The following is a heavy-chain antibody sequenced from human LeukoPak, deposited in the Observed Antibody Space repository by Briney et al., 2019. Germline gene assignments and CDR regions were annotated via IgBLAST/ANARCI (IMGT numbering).Heavy chain of an antibody. D-gene: IGHD2-21*02. CDR2: IWYDGSRK. V-gene: IGHV3-33*01. J-gene: IGHJ4*02. CDR1: GFTFSSYG. Sequence: GGSLRLSCAASGFTFSSYGMHWVRQAPGKGLEWVAAIWYDGSRKYYADSVKGRFAISRDNSKNTLDLHMSSLRAEDTAVYYCARSDCGGDCYTDYWGQGTLVTVSS. CDR3: ARSDCGGDCYTDY.